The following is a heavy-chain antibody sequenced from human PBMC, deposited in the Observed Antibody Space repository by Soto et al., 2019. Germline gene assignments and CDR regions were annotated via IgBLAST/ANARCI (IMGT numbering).Heavy chain of an antibody. Sequence: PGGSLRLSCAASGFTFSSYGMHWVRQAPGKGLEWVAVISYDGSNKYYADSVKGRFTISRDNSKNTLYLQMNSLSVEDTAVYYCSIVNIVGATTAYYYYYGMDVWRQGTTVTVSS. D-gene: IGHD1-26*01. CDR3: SIVNIVGATTAYYYYYGMDV. V-gene: IGHV3-30*03. CDR1: GFTFSSYG. CDR2: ISYDGSNK. J-gene: IGHJ6*02.